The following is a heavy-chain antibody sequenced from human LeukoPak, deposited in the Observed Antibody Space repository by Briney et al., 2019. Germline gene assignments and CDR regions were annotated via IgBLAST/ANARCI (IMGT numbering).Heavy chain of an antibody. J-gene: IGHJ4*02. CDR2: ISYDGSNK. V-gene: IGHV3-30*18. CDR1: GXTFSSYG. CDR3: AKAMYSSSWRHFDY. Sequence: SGXTFSSYGMHWVRQAPGKGLEWVAVISYDGSNKYYADSVKGRFTISRDNSKNTLYLQMNSLRAEDTAVYYCAKAMYSSSWRHFDYWGQGTLVTVSS. D-gene: IGHD6-13*01.